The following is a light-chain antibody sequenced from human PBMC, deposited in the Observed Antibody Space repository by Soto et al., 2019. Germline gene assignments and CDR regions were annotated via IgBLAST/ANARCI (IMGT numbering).Light chain of an antibody. CDR1: SRDVGGYNY. J-gene: IGLJ2*01. V-gene: IGLV2-11*01. CDR3: CSYAGSYTLV. Sequence: QSALTQPRSVSGSPGQSVTISCTGTSRDVGGYNYVSWYQQHPGKAPKLMIYDVSKRPSGVPDRFSGSKSGNTASLTISGLQAEDEAAYYCCSYAGSYTLVFGGGTKLTVL. CDR2: DVS.